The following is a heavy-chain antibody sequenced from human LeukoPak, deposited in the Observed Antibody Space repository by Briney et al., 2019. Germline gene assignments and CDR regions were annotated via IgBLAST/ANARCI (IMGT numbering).Heavy chain of an antibody. CDR3: ARHNRNYYYYYMDV. CDR2: IYYSGST. Sequence: PSETLSLTCTVSGGSISSYYWSWIRQPPGKGLEWIGYIYYSGSTNYNPSLKSRVTISVDTSKNQFSLKLSSVTAADTAVYYCARHNRNYYYYYMDVWDKGTTVTVSS. CDR1: GGSISSYY. J-gene: IGHJ6*03. V-gene: IGHV4-59*08.